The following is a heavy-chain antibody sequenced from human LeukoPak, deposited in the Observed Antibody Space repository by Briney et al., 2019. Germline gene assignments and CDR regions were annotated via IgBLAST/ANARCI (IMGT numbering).Heavy chain of an antibody. J-gene: IGHJ4*02. D-gene: IGHD3-22*01. CDR2: ISYDGSNK. Sequence: GGSLRLSSAASGFTFSSYAMHWVRQPPGKGLEWVAVISYDGSNKYYADSVKGRFTISRDNSKNTQYLQMNSLRAEDTAVYYCARPGYYYDSSGSDFDYWGQGTLVTVSS. V-gene: IGHV3-30*04. CDR3: ARPGYYYDSSGSDFDY. CDR1: GFTFSSYA.